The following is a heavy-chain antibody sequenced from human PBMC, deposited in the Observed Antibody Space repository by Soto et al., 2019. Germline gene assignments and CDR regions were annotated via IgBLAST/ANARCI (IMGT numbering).Heavy chain of an antibody. CDR1: GFTFSSYG. CDR2: ISYDGSNK. CDR3: AKDLITMVRGVLSYYYYGMDV. Sequence: QVQLVESGGGVVQPGRSLRLSCAASGFTFSSYGMHWVRQAPGKGLEWVAVISYDGSNKYYADSVKGRFTISRDNSKNTLYLQMNSLRAEDTAVYYCAKDLITMVRGVLSYYYYGMDVWGQGTTVTVSS. D-gene: IGHD3-10*01. V-gene: IGHV3-30*18. J-gene: IGHJ6*02.